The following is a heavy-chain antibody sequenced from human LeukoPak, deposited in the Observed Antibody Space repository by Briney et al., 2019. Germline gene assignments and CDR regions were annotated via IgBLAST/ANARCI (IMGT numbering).Heavy chain of an antibody. J-gene: IGHJ3*02. V-gene: IGHV4-59*01. CDR1: GGSISSYY. Sequence: PSETLSLTCTVSGGSISSYYWSWIRQPPGKGLEWIGYIYYSGSTNYNPSLKSRVTISVDTSKNQSSLKLSSVTAADTAVYYCARDFEYSSSPDAFDIWGQGTMVTVSS. D-gene: IGHD6-6*01. CDR3: ARDFEYSSSPDAFDI. CDR2: IYYSGST.